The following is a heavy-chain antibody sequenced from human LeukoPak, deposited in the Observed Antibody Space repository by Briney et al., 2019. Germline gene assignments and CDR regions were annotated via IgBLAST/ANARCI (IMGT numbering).Heavy chain of an antibody. CDR1: GFTFSSYA. D-gene: IGHD4-23*01. V-gene: IGHV3-23*01. CDR3: AKEIYDYGGNYYGMDV. Sequence: GGSLRLSCAASGFTFSSYAMSWVRQAPGKGLEWVSAISGSGGSTYYADSVKGRFTISRDNSKNTLYLQMNSLRAEDTAVYYCAKEIYDYGGNYYGMDVWGQGTTVTVSS. CDR2: ISGSGGST. J-gene: IGHJ6*02.